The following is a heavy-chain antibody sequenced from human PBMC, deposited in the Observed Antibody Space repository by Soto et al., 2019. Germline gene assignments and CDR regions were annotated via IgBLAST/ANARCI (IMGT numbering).Heavy chain of an antibody. CDR3: ARGHTVTTY. CDR1: GFTFSDYY. CDR2: ISNTGTTM. D-gene: IGHD1-1*01. Sequence: GGSLRLSCAASGFTFSDYYMSWFRQAPGKGLEWVSYISNTGTTMSYADPVKGRFTISRDNAKNSLYLQLDSLRAEDTAVFYCARGHTVTTYWGQGTLVTVSS. J-gene: IGHJ4*02. V-gene: IGHV3-11*01.